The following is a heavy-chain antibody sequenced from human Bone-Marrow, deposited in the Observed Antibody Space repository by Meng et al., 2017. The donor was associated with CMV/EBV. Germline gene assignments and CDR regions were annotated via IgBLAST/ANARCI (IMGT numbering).Heavy chain of an antibody. CDR1: GYTFTSYD. D-gene: IGHD3-3*01. CDR2: MNPNSGNT. V-gene: IGHV1-8*01. CDR3: ARDRTYYDFWSGYYLRTFDP. Sequence: ASVKVSCKASGYTFTSYDINWVRQATGQGLEWMGWMNPNSGNTGYAQKFQGRVTMTRNTSISTAYMELSRLRSDDTAVYYCARDRTYYDFWSGYYLRTFDPWGQGTLVTVSS. J-gene: IGHJ5*02.